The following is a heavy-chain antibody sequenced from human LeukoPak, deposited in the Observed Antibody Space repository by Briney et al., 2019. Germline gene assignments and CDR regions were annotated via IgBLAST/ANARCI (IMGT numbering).Heavy chain of an antibody. CDR1: GGSISSYY. CDR2: ISNSGST. CDR3: ARQPDRRQLVL. V-gene: IGHV4-59*08. J-gene: IGHJ4*02. D-gene: IGHD6-13*01. Sequence: SETLSLTCTVSGGSISSYYWSWIRQPPGKGLEWIGYISNSGSTGYNPSLKSRVTISVDTSKNHFSLKLSSVTAADTAVYYCARQPDRRQLVLWGQGTLVTVSS.